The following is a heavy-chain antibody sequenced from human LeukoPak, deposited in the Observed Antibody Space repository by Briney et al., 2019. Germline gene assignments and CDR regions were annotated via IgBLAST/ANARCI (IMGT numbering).Heavy chain of an antibody. CDR3: ARSSSYYHFGMDV. Sequence: GGSLRLSCAASGFTFSSYGMHWVRQAPGKGLEWVAVISHDGSDSHYADSVKGRFTISRDNSKNTVYLQMSSLRPEDTAVYYCARSSSYYHFGMDVWGQGTTVTVSS. CDR2: ISHDGSDS. CDR1: GFTFSSYG. V-gene: IGHV3-30*03. J-gene: IGHJ6*02. D-gene: IGHD3-22*01.